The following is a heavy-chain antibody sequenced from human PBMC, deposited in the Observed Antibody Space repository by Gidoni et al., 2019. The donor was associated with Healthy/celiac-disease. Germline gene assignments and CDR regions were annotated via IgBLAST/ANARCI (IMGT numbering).Heavy chain of an antibody. Sequence: QVQLVQSGAEVKTPGASVKVSCKASGYTFTGYYMHWVRQAPGQGLEWMGWLNPNRGGTNYAQKFQGRVTMTRDTSISTAYMELSRLRSDDTAVYYCALKYDFWSGYPFEWGQGTLVTVSS. CDR1: GYTFTGYY. J-gene: IGHJ4*02. CDR3: ALKYDFWSGYPFE. CDR2: LNPNRGGT. D-gene: IGHD3-3*01. V-gene: IGHV1-2*02.